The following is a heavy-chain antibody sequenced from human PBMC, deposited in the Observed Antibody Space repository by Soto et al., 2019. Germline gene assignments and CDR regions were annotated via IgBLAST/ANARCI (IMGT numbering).Heavy chain of an antibody. CDR3: ARPHSAAFAWASES. V-gene: IGHV3-53*01. CDR1: AFSVSSNY. CDR2: VSDVERA. J-gene: IGHJ5*02. D-gene: IGHD1-26*01. Sequence: EVRLVESGGGVIQPGGSLRLSCEVSAFSVSSNYMSWVRQAPGKGLEWVSVVSDVERANFADSVKGRFTVSRDISKNTVFLQMNSLRAEDTAVYYCARPHSAAFAWASESWGQGTLVMVSS.